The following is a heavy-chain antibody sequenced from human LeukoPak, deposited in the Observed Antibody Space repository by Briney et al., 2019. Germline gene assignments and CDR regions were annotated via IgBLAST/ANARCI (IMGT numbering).Heavy chain of an antibody. V-gene: IGHV3-7*03. CDR1: IHPRNLW. CDR2: IKPDGSER. J-gene: IGHJ4*02. Sequence: QPGGALETFLGASGIHPRNLWDEWVPPAPREGAELGAKIKPDGSERYYVDSVKGRFTISRDNAKHSLFLQMNSLAAEDTAVYYCARGGYNIAARLFDYWGLGTLVTVSS. CDR3: ARGGYNIAARLFDY. D-gene: IGHD6-6*01.